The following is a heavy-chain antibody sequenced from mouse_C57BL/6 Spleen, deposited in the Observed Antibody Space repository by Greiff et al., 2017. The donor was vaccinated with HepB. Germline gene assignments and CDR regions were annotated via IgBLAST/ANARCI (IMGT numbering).Heavy chain of an antibody. D-gene: IGHD1-1*01. CDR3: ANVYYYGSIFAD. J-gene: IGHJ3*01. V-gene: IGHV1-43*01. CDR2: INPSTGGT. Sequence: VQLQQSGPELVKPGASVKISCKASGYSFTGYYMHWVKQSSEKSLEWIGEINPSTGGTSYNQKFKGKATLTVDKSSSTAYMQLKSLTSEDSAVYSCANVYYYGSIFADWGQGTLVTVSA. CDR1: GYSFTGYY.